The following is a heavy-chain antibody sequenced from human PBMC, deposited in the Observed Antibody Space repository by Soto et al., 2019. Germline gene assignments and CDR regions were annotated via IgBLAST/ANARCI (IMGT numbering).Heavy chain of an antibody. D-gene: IGHD5-12*01. Sequence: QVQLVQSGAEVKKPGSSVKVSCKASGGTFNNYAISWVRHAPGQGLEWMGGIIPIIGTADYAQKFQGRLAISADESTGTTFMELSSLRSEDTALYYCARGGVDVVATSAFDYWGQGTLVTVSS. CDR3: ARGGVDVVATSAFDY. CDR2: IIPIIGTA. J-gene: IGHJ4*02. V-gene: IGHV1-69*01. CDR1: GGTFNNYA.